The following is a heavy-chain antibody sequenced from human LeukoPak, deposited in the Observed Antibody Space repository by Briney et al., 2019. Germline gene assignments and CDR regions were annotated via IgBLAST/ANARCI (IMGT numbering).Heavy chain of an antibody. D-gene: IGHD2-2*01. Sequence: GGSLRLSCAASGFTFSSYSMNWVRQAPGKGLEWVSYISSSSSTIYYADSVKGQFTISRDNAKNSLYLQMNSLRAEDTAVYYCARGQACSSTSCYGFDYWGQGTLVTVSS. J-gene: IGHJ4*02. CDR1: GFTFSSYS. V-gene: IGHV3-48*01. CDR3: ARGQACSSTSCYGFDY. CDR2: ISSSSSTI.